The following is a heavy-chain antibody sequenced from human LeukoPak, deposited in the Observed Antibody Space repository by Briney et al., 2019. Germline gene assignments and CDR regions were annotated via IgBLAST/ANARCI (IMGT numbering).Heavy chain of an antibody. CDR1: GFTFSSCG. D-gene: IGHD6-13*01. J-gene: IGHJ4*02. CDR2: IWYDGSNK. CDR3: ARGLRYGTVPYFDY. Sequence: GRSLRLSCAASGFTFSSCGMHWVRQAPGKGLEWVAVIWYDGSNKYYADSVKGRFTISRDNSKNTLYLQMNSLRAEDTAVYYCARGLRYGTVPYFDYWGQGTLVTVSS. V-gene: IGHV3-33*01.